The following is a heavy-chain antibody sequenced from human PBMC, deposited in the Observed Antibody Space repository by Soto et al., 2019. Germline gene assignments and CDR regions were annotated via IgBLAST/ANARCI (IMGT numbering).Heavy chain of an antibody. CDR2: IVVGSGNT. CDR3: ARGKQHRYYYYYIDV. CDR1: GFTFTSSA. J-gene: IGHJ6*03. D-gene: IGHD1-1*01. V-gene: IGHV1-58*01. Sequence: GASVKVSCKASGFTFTSSAVQWVRQARGQRLEWIGWIVVGSGNTNYAQKFQERVTITRDMSTSTAYMELSSLRSEDTAVYYCARGKQHRYYYYYIDVWGKGTTVTVSS.